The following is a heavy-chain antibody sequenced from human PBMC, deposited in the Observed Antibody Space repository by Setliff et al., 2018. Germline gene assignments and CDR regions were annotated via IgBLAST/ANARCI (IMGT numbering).Heavy chain of an antibody. CDR1: GFTFSDYY. D-gene: IGHD2-2*01. CDR2: ISSGGSGI. CDR3: AKASNYYYYYYMDV. Sequence: GGSLRLSCAASGFTFSDYYMSWIRQAPGKGLEWVSHISSGGSGIYYADSVRGRFTISRDNAKNSLYLQMNGLRAEDTAIYYCAKASNYYYYYYMDVWGKGTPVTVSS. V-gene: IGHV3-11*01. J-gene: IGHJ6*03.